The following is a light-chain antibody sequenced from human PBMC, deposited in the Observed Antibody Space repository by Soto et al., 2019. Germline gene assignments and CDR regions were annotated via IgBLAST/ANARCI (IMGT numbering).Light chain of an antibody. Sequence: EIVMTQSPATLSVSPGERATLSCRASQSVSSNLAWYQQKPGQAPTLLIYGASARATGIPVRFSGSRSGTEFTLTISSLQSEDFAVYYCQHYNNWPFTFGQGTKLETK. CDR2: GAS. CDR1: QSVSSN. CDR3: QHYNNWPFT. J-gene: IGKJ2*01. V-gene: IGKV3-15*01.